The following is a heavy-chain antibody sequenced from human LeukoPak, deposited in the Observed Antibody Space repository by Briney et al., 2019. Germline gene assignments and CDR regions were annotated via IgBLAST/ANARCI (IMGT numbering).Heavy chain of an antibody. J-gene: IGHJ4*02. V-gene: IGHV4-59*08. D-gene: IGHD3-9*01. Sequence: PSETLSLTCSVSGGSMNSYYWSWIRQSPGKGLEWIGYIYYSGSTNYNPSLKSRVTISVDTSKDQFSLKLSSVTAADTAVYYCARHVWLQPFDYWGQGTLVTVSS. CDR1: GGSMNSYY. CDR2: IYYSGST. CDR3: ARHVWLQPFDY.